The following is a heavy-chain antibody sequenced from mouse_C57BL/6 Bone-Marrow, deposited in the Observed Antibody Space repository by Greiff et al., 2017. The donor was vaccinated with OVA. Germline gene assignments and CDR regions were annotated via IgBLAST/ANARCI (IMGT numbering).Heavy chain of an antibody. D-gene: IGHD2-4*01. CDR3: TRGEVTMIHYYAMEY. CDR1: GFTFSSYA. V-gene: IGHV5-9-1*02. J-gene: IGHJ4*01. CDR2: ISSGGDYI. Sequence: EVQGVESGEGLVKPGGSLKLSCAASGFTFSSYAMSWVRQTPEKRLEWVAYISSGGDYIYYADTVKGRFTISRDNARNTLYLQMSSLKSEDTAMYYCTRGEVTMIHYYAMEYWGQGTSVTVSS.